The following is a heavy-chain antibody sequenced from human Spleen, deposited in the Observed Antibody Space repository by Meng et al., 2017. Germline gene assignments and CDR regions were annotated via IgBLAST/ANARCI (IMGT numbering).Heavy chain of an antibody. CDR3: ARGGRGNSYDTIDY. Sequence: GGSLRLSCAVSGFTFSTFEMYWVRQAPGKGLEWLSYISSDGTTIDYADSVKGRFTISRDNAKNSLSLQTNSLRAEDTAIYFCARGGRGNSYDTIDYWGQGTLVTVSS. CDR2: ISSDGTTI. D-gene: IGHD5-18*01. J-gene: IGHJ4*02. V-gene: IGHV3-48*03. CDR1: GFTFSTFE.